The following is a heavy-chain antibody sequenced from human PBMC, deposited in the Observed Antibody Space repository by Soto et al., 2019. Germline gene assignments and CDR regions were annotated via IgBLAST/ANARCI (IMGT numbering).Heavy chain of an antibody. V-gene: IGHV3-30*18. CDR1: GFSFTIHG. Sequence: QVQLVESGGGVVQPGRSLRLSCAASGFSFTIHGMHWVRQAPGKGLEWVAVISPDGSDKYYGDSVKGRFTISRDNSKNTLSLQINSLTPAVTDRYYCAKGGSGEPISPFYYLAYGLDVWGQGTTATVSS. CDR3: AKGGSGEPISPFYYLAYGLDV. CDR2: ISPDGSDK. J-gene: IGHJ6*02. D-gene: IGHD3-10*01.